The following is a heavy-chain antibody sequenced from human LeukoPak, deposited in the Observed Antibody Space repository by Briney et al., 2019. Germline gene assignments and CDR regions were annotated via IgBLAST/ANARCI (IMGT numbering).Heavy chain of an antibody. Sequence: PGGSLRLSCAASGFTFSSYEMNWVRQAPGKRLEWVSYISSSGSTIYYADSVKGRFTISRDNAKNSLYLQMNSLRAEDTAVYYCAYNYYDSSGYYNDYWGQGTLVTVSS. J-gene: IGHJ4*02. V-gene: IGHV3-48*03. CDR3: AYNYYDSSGYYNDY. CDR2: ISSSGSTI. CDR1: GFTFSSYE. D-gene: IGHD3-22*01.